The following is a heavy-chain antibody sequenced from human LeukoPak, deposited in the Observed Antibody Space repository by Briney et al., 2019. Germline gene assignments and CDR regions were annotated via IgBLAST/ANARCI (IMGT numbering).Heavy chain of an antibody. D-gene: IGHD4-17*01. CDR1: GGSISSYY. V-gene: IGHV4-59*01. Sequence: SETLSLTCTVSGGSISSYYWSWIRQPPGKGLEWIGYIYYSGSTNYNPSLESRVTISVDTSKNQFSLKLSSVTAADTAVYYCGRDRRYGDYPSYWYFDLWGRGTLVTVSS. CDR3: GRDRRYGDYPSYWYFDL. J-gene: IGHJ2*01. CDR2: IYYSGST.